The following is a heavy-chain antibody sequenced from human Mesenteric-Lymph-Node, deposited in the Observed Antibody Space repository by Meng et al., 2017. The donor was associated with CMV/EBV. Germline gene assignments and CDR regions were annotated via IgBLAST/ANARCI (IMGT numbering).Heavy chain of an antibody. CDR2: VYWDGDN. J-gene: IGHJ4*02. V-gene: IGHV2-5*02. D-gene: IGHD5-12*01. CDR3: AHRRRTETVATIFDF. CDR1: GFALTAPGEC. Sequence: SGFALTAPGECVGWIRQTPGKALEWLALVYWDGDNRYNPSLRPRLTITSDTSKNQVVLRMTNMDPVDTATYYCAHRRRTETVATIFDFWGQGTLVTVSS.